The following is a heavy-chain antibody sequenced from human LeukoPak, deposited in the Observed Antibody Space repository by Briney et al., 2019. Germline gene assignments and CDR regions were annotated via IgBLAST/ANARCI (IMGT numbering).Heavy chain of an antibody. V-gene: IGHV4-34*01. CDR2: INHSGST. CDR1: GGSFSGYY. Sequence: SETLSLTCAVYGGSFSGYYWSWIRQPPGKGLEWIGEINHSGSTNYNPSLKSRVTISVDTSKNQFSLKLSSVTAADTAVHYCARGYYDILTGYPTDLYYFDYWGQGTLVTVSS. D-gene: IGHD3-9*01. CDR3: ARGYYDILTGYPTDLYYFDY. J-gene: IGHJ4*02.